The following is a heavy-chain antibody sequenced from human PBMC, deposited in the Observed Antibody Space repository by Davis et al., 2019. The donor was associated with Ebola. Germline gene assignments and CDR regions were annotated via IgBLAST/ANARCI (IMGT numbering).Heavy chain of an antibody. D-gene: IGHD3-10*01. CDR1: GFTSSSYA. V-gene: IGHV3-23*01. CDR3: AKVSGLWFGGPFDY. Sequence: PGGSLRLSCAASGFTSSSYAMSWVRQAPGKGLEWVSGFSGSGGTTYYADSVKGRFTISRDNSKNTLYLQMKSLRAEDTAIHYCAKVSGLWFGGPFDYWGQGTLVTVSS. J-gene: IGHJ4*02. CDR2: FSGSGGTT.